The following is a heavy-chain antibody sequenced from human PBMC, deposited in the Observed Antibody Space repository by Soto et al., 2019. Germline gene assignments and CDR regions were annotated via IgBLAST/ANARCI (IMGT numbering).Heavy chain of an antibody. D-gene: IGHD2-15*01. J-gene: IGHJ3*02. V-gene: IGHV3-23*01. CDR2: ISGSGGST. CDR1: GFTFSSYA. CDR3: AKDVVVVVAATLDAFDI. Sequence: GGSLRLSCAASGFTFSSYAMSWVRQAPGKGLEWVSAISGSGGSTYYADSVKGRFTISRDNSKNTLYLQMNSLRAEDTAVYYCAKDVVVVVAATLDAFDIWGQGTMVTVSS.